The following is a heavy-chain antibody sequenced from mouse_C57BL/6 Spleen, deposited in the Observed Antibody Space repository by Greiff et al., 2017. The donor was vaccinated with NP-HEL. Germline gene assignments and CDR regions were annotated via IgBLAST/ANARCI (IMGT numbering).Heavy chain of an antibody. CDR3: ARWETGRGYFDY. CDR2: IHPNSGST. V-gene: IGHV1-64*01. J-gene: IGHJ2*01. D-gene: IGHD4-1*01. Sequence: QVQLQQPGAELVKPGASVKLSCKASGYTFTSYWMHWVKQRPGQGLEWIGMIHPNSGSTNYNEKFKSKATLTVDKSSSTAYMQLSSLTSEDSAVYYCARWETGRGYFDYWGQSTTLTVSS. CDR1: GYTFTSYW.